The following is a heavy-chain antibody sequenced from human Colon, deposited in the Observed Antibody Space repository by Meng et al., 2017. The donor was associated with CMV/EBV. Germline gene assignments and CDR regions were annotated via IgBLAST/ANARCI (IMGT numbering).Heavy chain of an antibody. CDR2: ISGGSDFI. D-gene: IGHD3-3*01. Sequence: SLCLSCAASGFTFSIYTMTWVRQAPGKGLEWVSSISGGSDFIHYADSLKGRFTISRDNSKNLLYLQLNSLTAEDTGVYYCTKKNYDWGQGTLVTVSS. J-gene: IGHJ4*02. CDR1: GFTFSIYT. CDR3: TKKNYD. V-gene: IGHV3-21*01.